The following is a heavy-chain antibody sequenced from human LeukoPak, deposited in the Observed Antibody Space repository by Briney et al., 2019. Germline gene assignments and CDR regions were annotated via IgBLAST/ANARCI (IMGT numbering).Heavy chain of an antibody. CDR1: GFTVSSNY. Sequence: GGSLRLSCAASGFTVSSNYMSWVRQAPGKGLEWVSVIYSGDSTYYADSVKGRFTISRDNAKNSLYLQMNSLRAEDTAVYYCARDGDYYDSSGYPYYFDYWGQGTLVTVSS. CDR2: IYSGDST. D-gene: IGHD3-22*01. CDR3: ARDGDYYDSSGYPYYFDY. J-gene: IGHJ4*02. V-gene: IGHV3-53*01.